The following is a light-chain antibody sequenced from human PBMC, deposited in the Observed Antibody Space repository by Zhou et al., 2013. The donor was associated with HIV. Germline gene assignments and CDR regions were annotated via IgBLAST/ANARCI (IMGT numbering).Light chain of an antibody. CDR3: QQYYSTPQT. J-gene: IGKJ1*01. CDR2: KAS. V-gene: IGKV1-5*03. Sequence: DIQMTQSPSSLSASVGASVTITCRASQSIGNWLAWYQQKPGKAPKLLIYKASNLESGVPSRFSGSGSATEFTLTINSLQPDDFATYYCQQYYSTPQTFGQGTKVEIK. CDR1: QSIGNW.